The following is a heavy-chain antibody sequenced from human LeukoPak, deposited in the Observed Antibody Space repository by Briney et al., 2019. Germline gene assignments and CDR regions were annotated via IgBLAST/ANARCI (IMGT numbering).Heavy chain of an antibody. J-gene: IGHJ4*02. CDR2: VSGSGSNT. D-gene: IGHD2-2*01. CDR1: GFTFRSYA. Sequence: PGGSLRLSCSASGFTFRSYAMTWVRQAPGKGLEWVSCVSGSGSNTYYADSVKGRFTISRDNSKNTLYLQMNSLRAEDTAVYYCAKVVEGPEQEGYWGQGTLVTVSS. V-gene: IGHV3-23*01. CDR3: AKVVEGPEQEGY.